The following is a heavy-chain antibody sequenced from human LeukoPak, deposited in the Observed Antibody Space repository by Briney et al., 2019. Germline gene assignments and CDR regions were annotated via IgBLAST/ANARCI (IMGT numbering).Heavy chain of an antibody. Sequence: SETLSLTCTVSGGSISSGDYYWSWIRQPPGKGLEWIGYIYYSGSTYYNPSLKSRVTISVDTSKNQFSLKLSSVTAADTAVYYCARVVGLDYGGNLMFDYWGQGTLVTVSS. CDR2: IYYSGST. J-gene: IGHJ4*02. CDR3: ARVVGLDYGGNLMFDY. V-gene: IGHV4-30-4*02. CDR1: GGSISSGDYY. D-gene: IGHD4-23*01.